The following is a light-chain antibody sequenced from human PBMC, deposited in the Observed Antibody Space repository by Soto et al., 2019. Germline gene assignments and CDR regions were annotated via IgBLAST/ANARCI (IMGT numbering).Light chain of an antibody. J-gene: IGKJ1*01. Sequence: DIQMTQSPSTLSASVGDRVTITCRASQNIGRSLAWYQQKPGKAPKVLIYQASSLDSGVPSRFSGSGSGTEFTLTISTLQPDDFATYYCQQYEYHWTFGQGTKVDI. CDR2: QAS. CDR1: QNIGRS. V-gene: IGKV1-5*03. CDR3: QQYEYHWT.